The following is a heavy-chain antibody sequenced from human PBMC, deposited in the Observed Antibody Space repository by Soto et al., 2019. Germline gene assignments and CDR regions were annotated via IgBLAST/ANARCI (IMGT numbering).Heavy chain of an antibody. V-gene: IGHV1-69*01. J-gene: IGHJ4*02. Sequence: QVQLVQSGAEVKKPGSSVKVSCKASGGTFSSYAISWVRQAPGQGLEWMGGIIPIFGTANYAQKFQGRVTITEDEYKSTAYMELSSLRSEDTAVYYCASAIRAIAVAGTFDYWGQGTLVTVSS. CDR2: IIPIFGTA. CDR1: GGTFSSYA. CDR3: ASAIRAIAVAGTFDY. D-gene: IGHD6-19*01.